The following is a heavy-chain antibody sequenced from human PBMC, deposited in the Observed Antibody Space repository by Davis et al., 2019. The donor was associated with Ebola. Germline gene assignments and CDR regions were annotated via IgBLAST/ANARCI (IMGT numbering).Heavy chain of an antibody. V-gene: IGHV4-61*03. CDR2: IYSSGDI. Sequence: PGGSLRLSCAVSGGAVTSGGYFWAWIRQPPGKGLEWIGYIYSSGDIHLSPSLRSRASIFRDTFKNHFSVALTSGTAADTAVYYCARVGDFQGVYWGQGILVSVSS. J-gene: IGHJ4*02. CDR1: GGAVTSGGYF. D-gene: IGHD2-8*01. CDR3: ARVGDFQGVY.